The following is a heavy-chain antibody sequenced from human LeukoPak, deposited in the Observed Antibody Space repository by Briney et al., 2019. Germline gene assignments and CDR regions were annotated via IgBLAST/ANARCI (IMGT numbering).Heavy chain of an antibody. Sequence: SDTLSLTCAVYSGSFSAYYWSWIRQPPGKGLEWIGEINHGGSTNYNPSLKSRVTILVDTSKNQFSLKLSSVTAADTAVYYCAREGVGLAIGDYWGQGTLVTVSS. V-gene: IGHV4-34*01. D-gene: IGHD3-16*01. CDR1: SGSFSAYY. CDR2: INHGGST. CDR3: AREGVGLAIGDY. J-gene: IGHJ4*02.